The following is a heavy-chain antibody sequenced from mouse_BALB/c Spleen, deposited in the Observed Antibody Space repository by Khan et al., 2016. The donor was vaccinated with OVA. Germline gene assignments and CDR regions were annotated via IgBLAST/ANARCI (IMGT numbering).Heavy chain of an antibody. D-gene: IGHD2-14*01. Sequence: QVQLKQPGAELARPGASVKMSCKASGYTFTSYTIPWIKLRPGQGLEWIGFINPSNGYTNYNQKFKDKATLTADKSSTTVYMQLSSLTSDDSAVYNCVRDGAYHRNDGWFAYWGQGTLVTVSA. CDR2: INPSNGYT. J-gene: IGHJ3*01. CDR3: VRDGAYHRNDGWFAY. CDR1: GYTFTSYT. V-gene: IGHV1-4*01.